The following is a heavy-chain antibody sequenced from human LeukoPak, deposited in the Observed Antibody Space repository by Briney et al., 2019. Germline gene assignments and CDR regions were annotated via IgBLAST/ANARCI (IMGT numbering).Heavy chain of an antibody. V-gene: IGHV3-66*03. CDR2: IRDSGET. J-gene: IGHJ5*02. D-gene: IGHD4-17*01. CDR3: ARDRAVTQDWVEFDP. Sequence: GGSLRLSCAGSGFSVSNYYMSWVLQAPRKRLEWVSLIRDSGETFYADSVKGRFTISRGNSKNTMYLQMNRLRVEDTAVYFCARDRAVTQDWVEFDPWGQGTLVTVSS. CDR1: GFSVSNYY.